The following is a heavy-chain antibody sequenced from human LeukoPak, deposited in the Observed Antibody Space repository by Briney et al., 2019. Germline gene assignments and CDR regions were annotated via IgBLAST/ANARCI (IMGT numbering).Heavy chain of an antibody. CDR2: IFYTGST. CDR3: ASPQWLVTMTPWFDP. V-gene: IGHV4-59*01. J-gene: IGHJ5*02. CDR1: GGSITNDY. Sequence: PAETLSLTCTVSGGSITNDYWSWIRQPPGKGLEWIGYIFYTGSTNYNPSLKSRVTISVDTSKNQFSLKLSSVTAADTAVYYCASPQWLVTMTPWFDPWGQRTLVTVSS. D-gene: IGHD6-19*01.